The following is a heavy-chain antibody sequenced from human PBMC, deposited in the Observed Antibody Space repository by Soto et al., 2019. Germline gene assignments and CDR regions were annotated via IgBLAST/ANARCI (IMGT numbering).Heavy chain of an antibody. Sequence: QVQLVQSGAEVKKPGASVKVSCKASGYTFTSYDINWVRQATGQGLESMGWMNPNSGNTGYAQKFQGRGTMTRNTSISTAYMELSSLRSEDTDLYYCARERANRLDPCGQGTLVTVSS. J-gene: IGHJ5*02. CDR3: ARERANRLDP. CDR2: MNPNSGNT. V-gene: IGHV1-8*01. CDR1: GYTFTSYD.